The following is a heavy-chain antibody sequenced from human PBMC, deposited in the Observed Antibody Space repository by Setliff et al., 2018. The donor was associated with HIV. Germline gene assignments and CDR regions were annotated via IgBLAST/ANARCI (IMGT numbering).Heavy chain of an antibody. CDR3: TRSNWGSTPDFDY. Sequence: PGGSLRLSCAASGFTFSRYGMHWVRQAPGKGLEWVGFIRSKAHGGTTQYAASVEVRFIISRDDSKSIAYLQMNSLKTEDTAVYYCTRSNWGSTPDFDYWGQGTMVTVSS. V-gene: IGHV3-49*04. CDR1: GFTFSRYG. CDR2: IRSKAHGGTT. J-gene: IGHJ4*02. D-gene: IGHD7-27*01.